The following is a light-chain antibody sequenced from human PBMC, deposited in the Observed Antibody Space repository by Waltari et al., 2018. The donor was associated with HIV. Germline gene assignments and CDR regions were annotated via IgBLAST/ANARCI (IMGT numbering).Light chain of an antibody. CDR2: GTT. V-gene: IGKV3-20*01. Sequence: EVVLTQSPATLSLSPGERATLSCRASENVGSTYMAWYQQRQGQPPRLLICGTTTRAAGIPDRFSGSGSGTAYTLTISRLEPEDFAVYYCQQYSRLPRTFGQGSKVEIK. CDR1: ENVGSTY. CDR3: QQYSRLPRT. J-gene: IGKJ1*01.